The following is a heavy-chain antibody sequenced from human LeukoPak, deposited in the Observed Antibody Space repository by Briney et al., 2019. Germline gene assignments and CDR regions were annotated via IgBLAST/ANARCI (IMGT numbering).Heavy chain of an antibody. J-gene: IGHJ4*02. V-gene: IGHV4-39*01. CDR1: GGSISSSSYY. D-gene: IGHD3-22*01. CDR3: ARQGVSGITLIVAYDY. CDR2: IYFSGTT. Sequence: SETLSLTFTVSGGSISSSSYYWGWIRQPPGKGLEWIGTIYFSGTTYYNPSLKSRVTISVDTSKNQFSLKLSTVTAADTAVYYCARQGVSGITLIVAYDYWGQGTLVTVSS.